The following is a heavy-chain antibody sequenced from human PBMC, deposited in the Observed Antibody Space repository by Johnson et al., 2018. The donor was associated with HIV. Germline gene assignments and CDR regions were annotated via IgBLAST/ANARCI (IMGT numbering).Heavy chain of an antibody. Sequence: VQLVESGGGVVQPGRSLRLSCAASGFTFINAWMSWVRQAPGKGLEWVANIKQDGSEKYYANSVKGRFTISRDNSKNTLYLQMNSLRAEDTAVYYCTRSYPGYYGTFDIWGQGTMVTVSS. D-gene: IGHD3-3*01. V-gene: IGHV3-7*01. CDR3: TRSYPGYYGTFDI. J-gene: IGHJ3*02. CDR2: IKQDGSEK. CDR1: GFTFINAW.